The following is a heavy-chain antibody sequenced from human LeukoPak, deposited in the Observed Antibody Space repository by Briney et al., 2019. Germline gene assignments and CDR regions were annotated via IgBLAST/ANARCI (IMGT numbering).Heavy chain of an antibody. CDR3: ANSWEPYPIDY. V-gene: IGHV3-30*04. D-gene: IGHD1-26*01. CDR2: ISYDGSNK. Sequence: PGGSLRLSCAASGFTFSSYAMHWVRQAPGKGLEWVAVISYDGSNKYYADSVKGRFTISRDNSKNTLYLQMNSLRAEDTAVYYCANSWEPYPIDYWGQGTLVTVSS. J-gene: IGHJ4*02. CDR1: GFTFSSYA.